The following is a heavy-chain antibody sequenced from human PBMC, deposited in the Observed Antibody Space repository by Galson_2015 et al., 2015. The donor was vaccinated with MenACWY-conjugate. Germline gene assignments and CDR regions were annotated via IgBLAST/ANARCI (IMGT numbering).Heavy chain of an antibody. CDR3: ATGLWYAFDI. J-gene: IGHJ3*02. Sequence: SVKVCCKVSGYFLANISMHWGRQAPGKGPEWMGGFDPKDGETINEQNFQGRVTVTEEISTDIAYMELSSLTYEDTAVYYCATGLWYAFDIWGQGTMVSVSP. V-gene: IGHV1-24*01. CDR2: FDPKDGET. D-gene: IGHD2-8*02. CDR1: GYFLANIS.